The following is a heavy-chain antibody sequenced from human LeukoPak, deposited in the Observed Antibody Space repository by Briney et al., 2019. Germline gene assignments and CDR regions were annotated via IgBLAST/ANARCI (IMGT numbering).Heavy chain of an antibody. CDR3: ARLIGGYDFPSSLDY. V-gene: IGHV5-51*01. CDR1: GYSFTSYW. D-gene: IGHD5-12*01. Sequence: GESLKISCKGSGYSFTSYWIGWVRQMPGKGLEWMGIIYPGDSDTRYRPSFQGQVTISADNSISTAYLQWSSLKASDTAMYYCARLIGGYDFPSSLDYWGQGTLVTVSS. CDR2: IYPGDSDT. J-gene: IGHJ4*02.